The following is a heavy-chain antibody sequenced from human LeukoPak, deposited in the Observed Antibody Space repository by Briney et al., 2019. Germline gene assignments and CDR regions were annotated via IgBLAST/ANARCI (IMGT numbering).Heavy chain of an antibody. CDR3: AKDAYSGSSLGY. D-gene: IGHD1-26*01. J-gene: IGHJ4*02. CDR2: ISWDGGST. Sequence: PGGSLRLSCAASGFTFDDYTMHWVRQAPGKGLEWVSLISWDGGSTYYADSVKGRFTISRDNSKNSLYLQMNSLRTEDTALYYCAKDAYSGSSLGYWGQGTLVTVSS. CDR1: GFTFDDYT. V-gene: IGHV3-43*01.